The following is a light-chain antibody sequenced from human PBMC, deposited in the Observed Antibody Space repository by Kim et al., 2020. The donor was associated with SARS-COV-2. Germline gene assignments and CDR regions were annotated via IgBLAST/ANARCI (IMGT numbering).Light chain of an antibody. V-gene: IGLV1-40*01. CDR3: QSYDSSLSGVV. J-gene: IGLJ2*01. Sequence: VTNPCTGSSSNVGAGYDVHWYQRLPGTAPELLIYGNSNRPSGVPDRFSGSKSGTSASLAITGLQAEDEADYYCQSYDSSLSGVVFGGGTQLTVL. CDR1: SSNVGAGYD. CDR2: GNS.